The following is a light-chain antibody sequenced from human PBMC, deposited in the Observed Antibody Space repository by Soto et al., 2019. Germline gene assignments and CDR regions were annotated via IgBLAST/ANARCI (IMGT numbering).Light chain of an antibody. CDR2: AAS. CDR3: LQHNDYPWT. CDR1: QDIRNN. J-gene: IGKJ1*01. Sequence: DLPMTQSPSSLSASVGDRVTITCRASQDIRNNLDWYQQKPGKAPKRLIYAASSLQSGVPSRFSGSGSGTEFTLTISSLQPEDFATYYCLQHNDYPWTFGQGTKVDIK. V-gene: IGKV1-17*01.